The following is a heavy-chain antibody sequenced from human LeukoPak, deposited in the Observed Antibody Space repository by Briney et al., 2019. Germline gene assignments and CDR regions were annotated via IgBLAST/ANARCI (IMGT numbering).Heavy chain of an antibody. Sequence: SGTLSLTCAVYGGSFSGYYWSWIRQPPGKGLEWIGEINHSGSTNYNPSLKSRVTISVDTSKNQFSLKLSSVTAADTAVYYCARGRIPGYDFWSGTYSYYFDYWGQGTLVTVSS. D-gene: IGHD3-3*01. V-gene: IGHV4-34*01. CDR2: INHSGST. CDR3: ARGRIPGYDFWSGTYSYYFDY. CDR1: GGSFSGYY. J-gene: IGHJ4*02.